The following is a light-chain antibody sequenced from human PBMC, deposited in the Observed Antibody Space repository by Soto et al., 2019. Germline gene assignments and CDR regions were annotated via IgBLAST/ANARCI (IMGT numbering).Light chain of an antibody. CDR1: SSDVGNYNY. V-gene: IGLV2-8*01. CDR2: EVS. Sequence: QSDLTQPPSASGSPGQSVTISCTGTSSDVGNYNYVSWYQQHPGKAPTLMIYEVSKRPSGVPHRFSGSKSGNTASLTVSGLQAEDEADYYCSSYAGSNIFLFGGGTKVTVL. J-gene: IGLJ2*01. CDR3: SSYAGSNIFL.